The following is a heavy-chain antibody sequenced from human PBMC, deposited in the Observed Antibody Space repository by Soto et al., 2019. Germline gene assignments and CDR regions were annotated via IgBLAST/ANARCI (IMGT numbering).Heavy chain of an antibody. CDR3: AKAKHYYDSSGYYFDY. CDR2: ISGSGGST. Sequence: GGSLRLSCAASGFTFSSYAMSWVRQAPGKGLEWVAAISGSGGSTYYADSVKGRFTISRDNSKNTLYLQMNSLRAEDTAVYYCAKAKHYYDSSGYYFDYWGQGTLVTVSS. D-gene: IGHD3-22*01. V-gene: IGHV3-23*01. CDR1: GFTFSSYA. J-gene: IGHJ4*02.